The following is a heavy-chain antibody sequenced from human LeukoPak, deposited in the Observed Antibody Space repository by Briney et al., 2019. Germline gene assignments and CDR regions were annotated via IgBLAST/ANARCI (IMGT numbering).Heavy chain of an antibody. J-gene: IGHJ4*02. V-gene: IGHV3-23*01. Sequence: GGSLRLSCAASGFIFRNYAMSWVRQAPGKGLEWVSAISGSGDSTYYPDSVKGRFTISRDNSKNTLYLQMNSLRAEDTAVYYCAKELDSSGYFDSWGQGTLVTVSS. CDR1: GFIFRNYA. D-gene: IGHD3-22*01. CDR3: AKELDSSGYFDS. CDR2: ISGSGDST.